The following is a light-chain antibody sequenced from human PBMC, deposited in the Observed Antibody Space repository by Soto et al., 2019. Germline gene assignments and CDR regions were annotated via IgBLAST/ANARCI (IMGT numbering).Light chain of an antibody. CDR2: GAS. Sequence: GDRVTITCRASQGISNYLAWYQQKPGKVPKLLIYGASTLQSGVPSRFSGSGSGTDFTLTINTLQPEDIATYYCQKYDSAPRTFGPGTKVEIK. CDR1: QGISNY. CDR3: QKYDSAPRT. J-gene: IGKJ1*01. V-gene: IGKV1-27*01.